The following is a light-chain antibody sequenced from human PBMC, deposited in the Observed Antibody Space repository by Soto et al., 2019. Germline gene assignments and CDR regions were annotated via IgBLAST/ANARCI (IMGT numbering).Light chain of an antibody. V-gene: IGKV1-39*01. CDR1: QHISTY. CDR3: QQSCTIPRT. J-gene: IGKJ1*01. CDR2: AAS. Sequence: DIQMTQSPSSLSASVGDRVTISCRSSQHISTYLNWYQHKPGKAPKLLVYAASTVQSGVPSRFSGSGSGTDFRLTISSLQPEDFATYYCQQSCTIPRTFGQGTKVYLK.